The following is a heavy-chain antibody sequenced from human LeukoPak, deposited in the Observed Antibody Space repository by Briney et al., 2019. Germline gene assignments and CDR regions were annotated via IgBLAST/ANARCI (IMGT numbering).Heavy chain of an antibody. D-gene: IGHD3-9*01. Sequence: GGSLRLSCAASGFTFSSHSMNWVRQTPGKGLEWVSFISSSGSYIYYADSVKGRFTISRDNAKNSLYLQMNNLRVEDTAMYYCAGGTGFIIKDWGQGTLVTVSS. J-gene: IGHJ4*02. CDR3: AGGTGFIIKD. V-gene: IGHV3-21*04. CDR2: ISSSGSYI. CDR1: GFTFSSHS.